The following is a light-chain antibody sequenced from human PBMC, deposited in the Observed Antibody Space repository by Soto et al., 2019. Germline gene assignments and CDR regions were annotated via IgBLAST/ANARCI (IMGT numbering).Light chain of an antibody. CDR3: QQYNDSRT. J-gene: IGKJ1*01. V-gene: IGKV3-20*01. CDR2: GVS. Sequence: EIVLTQSPGTLSLSPGERATLSCRASQSISSSYLARYQQKPGQAPRLLVYGVSSRASDVPDRFSGSGSGTDFTLTISSLEPEDYEVYYCQQYNDSRTFGQGTKVDIK. CDR1: QSISSSY.